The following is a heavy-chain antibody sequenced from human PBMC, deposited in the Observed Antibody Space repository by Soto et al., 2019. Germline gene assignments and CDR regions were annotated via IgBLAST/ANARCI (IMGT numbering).Heavy chain of an antibody. CDR2: ISYDGSNK. CDR3: ARDLGNNYGSFAY. J-gene: IGHJ4*02. V-gene: IGHV3-30-3*01. Sequence: GGSLRLSCVASGFTFSNYAMNWVRQAPGKGLEWVAVISYDGSNKYYADSVKGRITISRDNSRNTLYLQMNNLRAEDTAMYYCARDLGNNYGSFAYWGQGTLVTVSS. CDR1: GFTFSNYA. D-gene: IGHD4-17*01.